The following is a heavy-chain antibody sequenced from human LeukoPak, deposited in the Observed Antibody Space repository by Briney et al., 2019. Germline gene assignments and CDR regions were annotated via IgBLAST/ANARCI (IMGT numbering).Heavy chain of an antibody. CDR3: ARQHYITHPIDC. CDR2: IYYSGST. D-gene: IGHD3-10*01. J-gene: IGHJ4*02. Sequence: SETLSLTCTVSGGSISTYYWSWIRQPPGKGLEWIGYIYYSGSTNYNPSLKSRVSISVDTSKNQFSLKLSSVTAADTAVYYCARQHYITHPIDCWGQGTLVTVSS. CDR1: GGSISTYY. V-gene: IGHV4-59*08.